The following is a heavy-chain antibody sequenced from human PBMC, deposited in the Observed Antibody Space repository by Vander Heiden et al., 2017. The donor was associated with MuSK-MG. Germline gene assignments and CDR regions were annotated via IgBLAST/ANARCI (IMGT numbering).Heavy chain of an antibody. Sequence: EVQLVESGGGLVQPGGSLRLSCAASGFTFSSYSMNWVRQAPGKGLEWVSYISSSSSTIYYADSVKGRFTISRDNAKNSLYLQMKRMRAEDTAVYYCAIDVSGSWYSHFDYWGQVTLVTVSS. CDR1: GFTFSSYS. D-gene: IGHD6-13*01. J-gene: IGHJ4*02. CDR3: AIDVSGSWYSHFDY. V-gene: IGHV3-48*01. CDR2: ISSSSSTI.